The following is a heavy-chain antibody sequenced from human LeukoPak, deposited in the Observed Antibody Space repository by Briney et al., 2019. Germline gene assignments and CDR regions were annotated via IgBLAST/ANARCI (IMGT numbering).Heavy chain of an antibody. CDR3: ARESSSPGANWFDP. V-gene: IGHV4-34*09. J-gene: IGHJ5*02. Sequence: SETLSLTCAVYGGSFSGYYWSWIRQPPGKGLEWIGEINHSGSTYYNPSLKSRVTISVDTSKNQFSLKLSSVTAADTAVYYCARESSSPGANWFDPWGQGTLVTVSS. CDR1: GGSFSGYY. D-gene: IGHD6-6*01. CDR2: INHSGST.